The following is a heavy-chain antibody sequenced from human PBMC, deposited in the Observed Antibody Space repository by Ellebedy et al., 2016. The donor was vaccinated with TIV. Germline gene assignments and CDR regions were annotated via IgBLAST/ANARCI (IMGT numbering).Heavy chain of an antibody. V-gene: IGHV3-13*01. CDR3: ARAGNWGGTDDAFDI. D-gene: IGHD7-27*01. Sequence: PGGSLRLSCAASGFTFSSYDMHWVRQVIGKGLEWVSAIGTAGDTYYPGSVKGRFTISRENANNSLYLQMNSRRAGDTAVYYCARAGNWGGTDDAFDIWGQGTMVTVSS. CDR2: IGTAGDT. J-gene: IGHJ3*02. CDR1: GFTFSSYD.